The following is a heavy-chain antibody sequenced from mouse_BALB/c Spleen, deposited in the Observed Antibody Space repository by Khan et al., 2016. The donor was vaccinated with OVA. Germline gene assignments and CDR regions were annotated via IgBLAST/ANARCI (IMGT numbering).Heavy chain of an antibody. J-gene: IGHJ3*01. Sequence: QVQLKQSGPELVKPGASVKMSCKASGYIFTDYVMNWVKQRTGQGLEWIGQIYPGSDSTYYTEKFKDKATLTADRSSSTVYMQLNSLTVEDSAVYFCARGGWDVFAYWGQGTLVTVSA. D-gene: IGHD4-1*01. CDR2: IYPGSDST. V-gene: IGHV1-77*01. CDR1: GYIFTDYV. CDR3: ARGGWDVFAY.